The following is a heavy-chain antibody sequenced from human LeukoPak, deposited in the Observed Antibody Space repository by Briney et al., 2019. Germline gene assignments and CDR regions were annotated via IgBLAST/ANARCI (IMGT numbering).Heavy chain of an antibody. CDR1: GFTFNSYR. CDR2: ISSSSTYI. Sequence: GGSLRLSCAASGFTFNSYRMNWVRQAPGRGLDWVSSISSSSTYIYYADSVKGRFTISRDNAKNSLYLQMNSLRAEDTAVYYCARALEPSIAVIDYWGQGTLVTVSS. D-gene: IGHD6-19*01. CDR3: ARALEPSIAVIDY. J-gene: IGHJ4*02. V-gene: IGHV3-21*01.